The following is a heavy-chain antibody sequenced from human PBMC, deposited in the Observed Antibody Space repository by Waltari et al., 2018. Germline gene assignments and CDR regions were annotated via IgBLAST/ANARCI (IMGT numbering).Heavy chain of an antibody. J-gene: IGHJ3*02. V-gene: IGHV3-7*01. CDR3: ARVITFGGVIVNAFDI. D-gene: IGHD3-16*02. CDR1: GFTFSSYW. CDR2: IKQDGSGK. Sequence: EVQLVESGGGLVQPGGSLRLSCAASGFTFSSYWMSWVRQAPGKGLEWVANIKQDGSGKYYVDSVKGRFTISRDNAKNSLYLQMNSLRAEDTAVYYCARVITFGGVIVNAFDIWGQGTMVTVSS.